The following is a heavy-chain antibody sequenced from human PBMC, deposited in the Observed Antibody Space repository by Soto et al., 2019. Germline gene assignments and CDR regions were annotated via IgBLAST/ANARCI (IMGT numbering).Heavy chain of an antibody. CDR1: GGTFRNYP. J-gene: IGHJ4*02. CDR2: IIPIVGIP. D-gene: IGHD1-1*01. Sequence: GASVKVSCKASGGTFRNYPFSWVRQAPGQGLDWMGGIIPIVGIPNYAQKFQGRVTITADESTTTVHMELSSLRSEDTAVYYCARVLEFRDGYISHFDFWGQGTLVTVSS. CDR3: ARVLEFRDGYISHFDF. V-gene: IGHV1-69*10.